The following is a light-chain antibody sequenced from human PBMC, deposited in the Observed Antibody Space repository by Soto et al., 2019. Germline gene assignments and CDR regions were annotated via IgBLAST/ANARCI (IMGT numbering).Light chain of an antibody. V-gene: IGKV3-15*01. CDR1: QSVSSN. CDR3: QQYNNWWT. CDR2: DAS. Sequence: EVVMTQSPATLSVSPGESATLSCRASQSVSSNLAWFQQKPGQAPRLLIYDASTRATGIPARFSGSGSGTEFTLIISSLQSEDFAVYYCQQYNNWWTFGQGTKVDIK. J-gene: IGKJ1*01.